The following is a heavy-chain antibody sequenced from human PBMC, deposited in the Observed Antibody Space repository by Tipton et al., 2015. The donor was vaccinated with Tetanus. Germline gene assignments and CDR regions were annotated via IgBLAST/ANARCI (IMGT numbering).Heavy chain of an antibody. V-gene: IGHV4-61*08. D-gene: IGHD2/OR15-2a*01. CDR3: ARANFDFPKKGPFDY. Sequence: GLVKPSETLSLTCSVTGGSLRGGDYHWSWIRQAPGKGLEWLAYVSSSGRTNYTPSLKSRLTISLDKAKKQFSLNLTSVTAADTAVYFCARANFDFPKKGPFDYWGQGTLVTVSS. CDR2: VSSSGRT. J-gene: IGHJ4*02. CDR1: GGSLRGGDYH.